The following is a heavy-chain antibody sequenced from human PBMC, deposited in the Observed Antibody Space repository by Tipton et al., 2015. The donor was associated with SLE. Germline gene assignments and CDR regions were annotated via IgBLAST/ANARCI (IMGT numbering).Heavy chain of an antibody. CDR2: MYFSGNT. D-gene: IGHD2-2*02. V-gene: IGHV4-39*07. J-gene: IGHJ4*02. CDR3: ASSQYCSDSSCYSFDY. Sequence: TLSLTCTVSGGSIMNTHYSWGWVRQPPGKGLDWIGTMYFSGNTYYNPSLKSRVAISLDTSKNQFSLKLSSVTAADTAVYHCASSQYCSDSSCYSFDYWGQGTLVTVSS. CDR1: GGSIMNTHYS.